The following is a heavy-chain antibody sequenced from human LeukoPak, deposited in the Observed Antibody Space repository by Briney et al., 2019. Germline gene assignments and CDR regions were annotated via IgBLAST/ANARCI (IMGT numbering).Heavy chain of an antibody. D-gene: IGHD3-22*01. J-gene: IGHJ4*02. CDR3: ASSYDSSGYYL. CDR2: IYHSGST. Sequence: PSETLSLTCTVSGGSISSGGYYWSWIRQPPGKGLEWIGYIYHSGSTYYNPSLKSRVTISVDRSKNQFSLKLSSVTAADTAVYYCASSYDSSGYYLWGQGTLVTVSS. CDR1: GGSISSGGYY. V-gene: IGHV4-30-2*01.